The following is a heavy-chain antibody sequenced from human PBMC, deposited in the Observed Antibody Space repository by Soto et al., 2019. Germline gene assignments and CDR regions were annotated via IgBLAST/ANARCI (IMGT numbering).Heavy chain of an antibody. CDR3: AKAATMIVVVTHFDY. V-gene: IGHV3-30*18. CDR1: GFTFSSYG. D-gene: IGHD3-22*01. Sequence: GGSLRLSCAASGFTFSSYGMHWVRQAPGKGLEWVAVISYDGSNKYYADSVKGRFTISRDNSKNTLYLQMNSLRAEDTAVYYCAKAATMIVVVTHFDYWGQGTLVTVSS. J-gene: IGHJ4*02. CDR2: ISYDGSNK.